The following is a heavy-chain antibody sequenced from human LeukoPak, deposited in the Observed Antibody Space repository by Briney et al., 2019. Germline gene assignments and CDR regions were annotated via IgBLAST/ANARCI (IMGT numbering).Heavy chain of an antibody. J-gene: IGHJ4*02. V-gene: IGHV1-8*02. D-gene: IGHD5-12*01. CDR3: ARSPGGSSGYDLHYFDY. Sequence: ASVKVSCKASGYTFTSYGISWVRQAPGQGLEWMGWMNPNSGNTGYAQKFQGRVTMTRNTSISTAYMELSSLRSEDTAVYYCARSPGGSSGYDLHYFDYWGQGTLVTVSS. CDR2: MNPNSGNT. CDR1: GYTFTSYG.